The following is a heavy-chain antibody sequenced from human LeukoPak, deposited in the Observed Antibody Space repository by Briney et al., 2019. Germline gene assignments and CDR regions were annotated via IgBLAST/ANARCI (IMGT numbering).Heavy chain of an antibody. CDR3: ARGPISIFDY. V-gene: IGHV4-34*01. CDR1: GGSFSGYY. CDR2: INHSGST. J-gene: IGHJ4*02. Sequence: PSETLSLTCAVYGGSFSGYYWSWIRQPPRKGLEWIGEINHSGSTNYNPSLKSRVTISVDTSKNQFSLKLSSVTAADTAVYYCARGPISIFDYWGQGTLVTVSS. D-gene: IGHD3-9*01.